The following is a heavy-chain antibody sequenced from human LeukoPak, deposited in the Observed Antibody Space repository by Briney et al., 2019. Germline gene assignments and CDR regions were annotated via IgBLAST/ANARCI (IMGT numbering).Heavy chain of an antibody. CDR3: ARGLYYYDRSTYDDFDY. CDR1: GYPFSTYW. Sequence: ASVKVSCKASGYPFSTYWLRWVRQAPGQGLEWMGFVNPSDGARIYAQKFQGRITMTRDTSTNTVFMELSSLRSEDTAVYYCARGLYYYDRSTYDDFDYWGQGTLVTVSS. CDR2: VNPSDGAR. D-gene: IGHD3-22*01. V-gene: IGHV1-46*01. J-gene: IGHJ4*02.